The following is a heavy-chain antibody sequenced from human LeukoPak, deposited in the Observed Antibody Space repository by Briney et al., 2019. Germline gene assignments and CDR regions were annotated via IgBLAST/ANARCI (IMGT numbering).Heavy chain of an antibody. CDR1: GYIFTSYW. CDR3: ARQASAGYSYGLDY. V-gene: IGHV5-51*01. CDR2: IYPGDSDT. J-gene: IGHJ4*02. D-gene: IGHD5-18*01. Sequence: GESLKISCTGSGYIFTSYWIGWVRQMPGKGLEWTGIIYPGDSDTGYSPSFQGQVTISADKSISTAYLQWSRLKASDTAMYYCARQASAGYSYGLDYWGQGTLVTVSS.